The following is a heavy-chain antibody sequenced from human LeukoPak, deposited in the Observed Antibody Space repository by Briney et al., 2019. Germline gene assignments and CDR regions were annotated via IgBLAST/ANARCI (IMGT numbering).Heavy chain of an antibody. J-gene: IGHJ4*02. CDR1: GRSFSGYY. CDR2: INHSGST. V-gene: IGHV4-34*01. D-gene: IGHD6-6*01. Sequence: SETLSLTCAVYGRSFSGYYWSWIRQPPGKGLEWIGEINHSGSTNYNPSLKSRVTISVDTSKNQFSLKLSSVTAADTAVYYCARLPRGIAARKDYWGQGTLVTVSS. CDR3: ARLPRGIAARKDY.